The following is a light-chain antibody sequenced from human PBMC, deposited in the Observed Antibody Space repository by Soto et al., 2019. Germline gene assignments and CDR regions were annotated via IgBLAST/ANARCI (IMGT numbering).Light chain of an antibody. CDR1: SSDVGGYNY. V-gene: IGLV2-8*01. J-gene: IGLJ2*01. Sequence: QSVLTQPPSASGSPGQSVTISCTGTSSDVGGYNYVSWYQQHPGKAPKLMIYEVNKRPSGVPDRFSGSKSGNTASLTVSGLQDEDEADYYCNSYAGSNVLFGGGTKLTVL. CDR2: EVN. CDR3: NSYAGSNVL.